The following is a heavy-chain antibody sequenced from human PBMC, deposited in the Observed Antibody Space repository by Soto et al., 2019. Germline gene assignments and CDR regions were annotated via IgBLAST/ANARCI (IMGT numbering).Heavy chain of an antibody. V-gene: IGHV4-31*03. J-gene: IGHJ4*02. CDR1: GGSISSGGYY. D-gene: IGHD2-15*01. CDR2: IYYSGST. Sequence: QVQLQESGPGLVKPSQTLSLTCTVSGGSISSGGYYWSWIRQHPGKGLEWIVYIYYSGSTYYNPSLKSRVTISVDTSKNQFSLKLSSVTAADTAVYYCARSGYCSGGSCYDYHYFDYWGQGTLVTVSS. CDR3: ARSGYCSGGSCYDYHYFDY.